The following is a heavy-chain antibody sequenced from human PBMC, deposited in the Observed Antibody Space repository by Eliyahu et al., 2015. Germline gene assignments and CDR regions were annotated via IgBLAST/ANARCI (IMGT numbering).Heavy chain of an antibody. CDR2: INHXXXT. CDR3: ARGEKGYPQQDSRQTHFDYYYYYMDV. D-gene: IGHD6-13*01. V-gene: IGHV4-34*01. CDR1: GGSFXGYY. J-gene: IGHJ6*03. Sequence: QVQLQQWGAGLLKPSETLSXTCAVXGGSFXGYYWSWIRXPPGKXLEWXGEINHXXXTNYNPSLKSRVTISVDTSKNQFSLKLSSVTAADTAVYYCARGEKGYPQQDSRQTHFDYYYYYMDVWGKGTTVTVSS.